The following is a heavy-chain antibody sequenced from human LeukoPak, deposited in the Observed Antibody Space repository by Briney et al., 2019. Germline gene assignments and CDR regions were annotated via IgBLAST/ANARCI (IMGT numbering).Heavy chain of an antibody. CDR2: ISAYNGNT. V-gene: IGHV1-18*01. J-gene: IGHJ4*02. CDR3: ARVTPVGATTADY. CDR1: GYTFTSYG. D-gene: IGHD1-26*01. Sequence: ASVKVSCKASGYTFTSYGSSWVRQAPGQGREWMGWISAYNGNTNYAQKLQGRVTMTTDTSTNTAYTELRSLRSDDTAVYYCARVTPVGATTADYWGQGTLVTVSS.